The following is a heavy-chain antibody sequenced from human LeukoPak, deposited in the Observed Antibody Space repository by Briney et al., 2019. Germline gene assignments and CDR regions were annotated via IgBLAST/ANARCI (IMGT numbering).Heavy chain of an antibody. D-gene: IGHD1-26*01. Sequence: QPGGSLRLSCAASGFTFSSYWMSWVRQAPGKGLEWVANIKQGGSEKYYVDSVKGRFTISRDNAKNSLYLQMNSLRAEDTAVYYCARDVGATPNYYYYGMDVWGQGTTVTVSS. CDR1: GFTFSSYW. V-gene: IGHV3-7*01. J-gene: IGHJ6*02. CDR2: IKQGGSEK. CDR3: ARDVGATPNYYYYGMDV.